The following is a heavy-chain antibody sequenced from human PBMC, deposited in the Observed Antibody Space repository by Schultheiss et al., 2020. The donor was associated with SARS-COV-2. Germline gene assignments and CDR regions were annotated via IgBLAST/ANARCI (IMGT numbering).Heavy chain of an antibody. CDR3: VKEGDEMGTS. D-gene: IGHD5-24*01. Sequence: GGSLRLSCAASGFTFSSYGMHWVRQAPGKGLEWVAVIWYDGSNKYYADSVKGRFTISRDNAKNSLDLQMNSLRVDDTAVYYCVKEGDEMGTSWGQGTLVTVSS. CDR1: GFTFSSYG. J-gene: IGHJ4*02. V-gene: IGHV3-33*03. CDR2: IWYDGSNK.